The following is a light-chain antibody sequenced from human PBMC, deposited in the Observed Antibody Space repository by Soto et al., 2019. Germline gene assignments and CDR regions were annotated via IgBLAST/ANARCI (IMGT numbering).Light chain of an antibody. CDR2: DVT. CDR3: SSYTSSSTPYV. J-gene: IGLJ1*01. Sequence: QSVLTQPAPVSGSPGQSITISCTGTSSDVGGYNYVSWYQQHPVKAPKLMIYDVTNRPSGVSDRFSGSKSGNTASLTISGLQAEDEADYYCSSYTSSSTPYVFGTGNKVTVL. CDR1: SSDVGGYNY. V-gene: IGLV2-14*01.